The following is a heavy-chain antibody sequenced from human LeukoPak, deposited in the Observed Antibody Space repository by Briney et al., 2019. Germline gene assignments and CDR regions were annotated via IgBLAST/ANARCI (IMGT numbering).Heavy chain of an antibody. V-gene: IGHV4-34*01. CDR2: INHSGST. J-gene: IGHJ5*02. Sequence: SETLSLTCAVYGGSFSGYYWSWIRQPPGKGLEWIGEINHSGSTNYNPSLKSRVTISVDTSKNQFSLKLSSVTAADTAVYYCAGGIVVVPAALSYNWFDPWGQGTLVTVSS. D-gene: IGHD2-2*01. CDR3: AGGIVVVPAALSYNWFDP. CDR1: GGSFSGYY.